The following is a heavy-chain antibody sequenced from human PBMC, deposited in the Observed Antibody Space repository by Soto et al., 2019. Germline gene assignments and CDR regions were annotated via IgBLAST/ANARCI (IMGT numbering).Heavy chain of an antibody. CDR3: ATLATQSTYMDV. D-gene: IGHD3-3*02. Sequence: ASVKVSCKVSGYTLTELSMHWLRQAPGKGLEWMGGFDPEDGETIYAQKFQGRATMTEDTSTDTAYMELSSLRSEDTAVYYCATLATQSTYMDVWGKGTTVTVSS. J-gene: IGHJ6*03. CDR2: FDPEDGET. V-gene: IGHV1-24*01. CDR1: GYTLTELS.